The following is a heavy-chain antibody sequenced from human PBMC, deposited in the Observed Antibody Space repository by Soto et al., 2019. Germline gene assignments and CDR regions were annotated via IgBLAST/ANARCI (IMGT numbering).Heavy chain of an antibody. Sequence: SETLSLTCTVSGGSISSGDYYWSWIRQPPGKGLEWIGYIYYSGSTYYNPSLKSRVTISVDTSKNQFSLKLSSVTAADTAVYYCARGGVLEWLLSYYYYYGMDVWGQRTTVTVSS. D-gene: IGHD3-3*01. CDR2: IYYSGST. CDR1: GGSISSGDYY. J-gene: IGHJ6*02. V-gene: IGHV4-30-4*01. CDR3: ARGGVLEWLLSYYYYYGMDV.